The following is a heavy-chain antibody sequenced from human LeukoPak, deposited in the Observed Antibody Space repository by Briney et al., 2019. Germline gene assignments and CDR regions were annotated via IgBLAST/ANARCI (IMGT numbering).Heavy chain of an antibody. V-gene: IGHV3-74*01. J-gene: IGHJ4*02. Sequence: GGSLRLSCAASGFTFSSYWMHCVRQAPGKGLVWVSLINSDGTFTNYADSVKGRFTISRDNAKNTLYLQMNTLRAEDAAVYYCARSLGSGSSYWGQGTLVTVSS. CDR1: GFTFSSYW. CDR2: INSDGTFT. CDR3: ARSLGSGSSY. D-gene: IGHD3-10*01.